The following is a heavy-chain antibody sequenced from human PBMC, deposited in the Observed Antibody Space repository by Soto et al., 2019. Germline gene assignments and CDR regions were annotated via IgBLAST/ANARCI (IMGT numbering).Heavy chain of an antibody. V-gene: IGHV3-23*01. CDR3: ASAKAVVVAALGI. CDR1: GFTFSSYA. D-gene: IGHD2-15*01. Sequence: GGSLRLSCAASGFTFSSYAVSWVRQAPGKGPEWISSISGSGSTIYYADSVKGRFTISRDNSKNTLYLQMSSLRAEDTAVYYCASAKAVVVAALGIWGQGTMVTVSS. J-gene: IGHJ3*02. CDR2: ISGSGSTI.